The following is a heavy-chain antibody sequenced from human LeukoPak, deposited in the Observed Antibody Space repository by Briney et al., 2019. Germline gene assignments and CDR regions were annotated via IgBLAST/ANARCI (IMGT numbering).Heavy chain of an antibody. CDR2: IIPILGIA. J-gene: IGHJ3*02. CDR1: GGTFSSYA. D-gene: IGHD3-22*01. V-gene: IGHV1-69*04. CDR3: ARDGATMIVVDDDFDI. Sequence: SVKVSCKASGGTFSSYAISWVRQAPGQGLEWMGRIIPILGIANYAQKFQGRVTITADKSTSTAYMELSSLRSEDTAVYYCARDGATMIVVDDDFDIWGQGTMVTVSS.